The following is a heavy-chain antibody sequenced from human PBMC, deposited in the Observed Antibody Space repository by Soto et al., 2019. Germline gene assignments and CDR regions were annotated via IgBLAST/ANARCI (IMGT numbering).Heavy chain of an antibody. J-gene: IGHJ6*02. V-gene: IGHV3-7*01. CDR3: ASLGRHG. CDR2: IKEDGSEK. Sequence: PWGSLRLSCAASGFSFSDSWMDWVGQAPWKWPEWVANIKEDGSEKNYVDSVKGRFTISRDNAKNSLYLQMNSLRAEDTAVYYCASLGRHGWGQGTTVTVSS. CDR1: GFSFSDSW. D-gene: IGHD3-16*01.